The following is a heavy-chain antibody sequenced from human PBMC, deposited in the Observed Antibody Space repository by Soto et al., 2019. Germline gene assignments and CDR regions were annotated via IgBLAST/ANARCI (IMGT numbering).Heavy chain of an antibody. CDR3: AREIAAAGNYYYYGMDV. J-gene: IGHJ6*02. V-gene: IGHV3-21*01. D-gene: IGHD6-13*01. Sequence: GGSLRLSCVVSGFTLSDYGLNWVRQAPGKRLEWVSSISSSSSYIYYADSVKGRFTISRDNARNSLYLQMNSLRAEDTAVYYCAREIAAAGNYYYYGMDVWGQGTTVTVSS. CDR1: GFTLSDYG. CDR2: ISSSSSYI.